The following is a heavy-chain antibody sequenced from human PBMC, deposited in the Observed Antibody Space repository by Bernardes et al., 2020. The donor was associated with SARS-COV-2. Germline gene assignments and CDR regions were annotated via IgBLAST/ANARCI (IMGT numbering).Heavy chain of an antibody. CDR2: MNQDGSEK. CDR1: GFAFSSYW. CDR3: ARENTESRGIDI. V-gene: IGHV3-7*05. J-gene: IGHJ3*02. Sequence: GGTLRLSCAASGFAFSSYWMTWVRKAPGRGLEWVANMNQDGSEKYFVDSVRGRFTISRDNAKNSLYLQMNSLRAEDTAVYYCARENTESRGIDIWGQGTMVIVSS.